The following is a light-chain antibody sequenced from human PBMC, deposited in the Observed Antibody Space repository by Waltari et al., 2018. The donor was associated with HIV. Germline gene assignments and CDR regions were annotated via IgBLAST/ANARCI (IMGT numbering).Light chain of an antibody. CDR3: QERSNWPPIT. J-gene: IGKJ5*01. CDR2: DAS. CDR1: QSVGTF. V-gene: IGKV3-11*01. Sequence: ELVLTQSPATMSLSPRVRATVSCRASQSVGTFLGWYQQKPGQAPRLLVYDASNTAAGIPARFRGSGSGTDFTLTISSLEPEDSAVYYCQERSNWPPITFGQGTRLEIK.